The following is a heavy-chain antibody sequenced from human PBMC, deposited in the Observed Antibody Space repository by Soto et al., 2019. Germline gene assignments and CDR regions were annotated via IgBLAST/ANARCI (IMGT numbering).Heavy chain of an antibody. V-gene: IGHV3-21*01. CDR1: GFTFSSYS. CDR3: ARDFSSSSYNYFDY. Sequence: PGGSLSLSCAASGFTFSSYSMNWVRQAPGKGLEWVSSISSSSSYIYYADSVKGRFTISRDNAKNSLYLQMNSLRAEDTAVYYCARDFSSSSYNYFDYWGQGTLVTVSS. J-gene: IGHJ4*02. D-gene: IGHD6-6*01. CDR2: ISSSSSYI.